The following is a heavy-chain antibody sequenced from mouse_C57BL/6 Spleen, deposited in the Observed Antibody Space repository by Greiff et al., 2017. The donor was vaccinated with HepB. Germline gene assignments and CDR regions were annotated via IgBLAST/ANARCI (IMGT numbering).Heavy chain of an antibody. CDR2: ISYSGST. CDR3: AREGLRRGFAY. V-gene: IGHV3-1*01. Sequence: EVQLVESGPGMVKPSQSLSLTCTVTGYSITSGYDWHWIRHFPGNKLEWMGYISYSGSTNYNPSLKSRISITHDTSKNHFFLKLNSVTTEDTATYYCAREGLRRGFAYWGQGTLVTVSA. D-gene: IGHD2-4*01. CDR1: GYSITSGYD. J-gene: IGHJ3*01.